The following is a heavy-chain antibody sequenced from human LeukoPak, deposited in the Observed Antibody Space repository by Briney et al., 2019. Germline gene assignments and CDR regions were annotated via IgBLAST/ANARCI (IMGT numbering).Heavy chain of an antibody. D-gene: IGHD5-24*01. J-gene: IGHJ3*02. V-gene: IGHV1-2*02. CDR1: GNNIIDYY. CDR3: ARDVPILDTDGYDAFDI. Sequence: GASVKVSCKLSGNNIIDYYINWMRQAPGQGLEWMGWINPKNGGTKYAQTFQGRVTMTWDTSISTAYMELSRLTSDDTAVYYCARDVPILDTDGYDAFDIWGQGTRVPVS. CDR2: INPKNGGT.